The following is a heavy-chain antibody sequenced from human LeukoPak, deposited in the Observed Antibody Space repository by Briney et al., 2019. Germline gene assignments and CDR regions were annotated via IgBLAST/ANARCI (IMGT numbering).Heavy chain of an antibody. CDR2: IKQDGSEK. J-gene: IGHJ4*02. CDR3: ARDKVATAMAFDY. D-gene: IGHD5-18*01. V-gene: IGHV3-7*01. CDR1: GFTFSSYW. Sequence: GGSLRLSCAASGFTFSSYWMSWVRQAPGKGREWVANIKQDGSEKYYVDSVKGRFTISRDNAKNSLYLQMNSLRAEDTAVYYCARDKVATAMAFDYWGQGTLVTVSS.